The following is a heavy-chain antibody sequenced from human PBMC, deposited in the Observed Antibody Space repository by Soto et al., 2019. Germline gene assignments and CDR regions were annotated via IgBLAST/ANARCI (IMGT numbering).Heavy chain of an antibody. CDR2: IRSKAYGGTT. CDR1: GFTFGDYA. V-gene: IGHV3-49*03. Sequence: GGSLRLSCTASGFTFGDYAMSWFRQAPGKGLEWVGFIRSKAYGGTTEYAASVKGRFTISRDDSKSIAYLQMNSLKTEDTAVYYCTRDPSIAAHLNWGQGTLVTVSS. J-gene: IGHJ4*02. CDR3: TRDPSIAAHLN. D-gene: IGHD6-6*01.